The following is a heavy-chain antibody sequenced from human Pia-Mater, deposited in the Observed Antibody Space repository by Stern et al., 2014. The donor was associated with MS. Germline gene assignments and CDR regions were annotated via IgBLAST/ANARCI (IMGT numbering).Heavy chain of an antibody. V-gene: IGHV1-69*01. J-gene: IGHJ6*02. CDR2: IIPIFGTA. CDR3: ARDGRHTDNYGLDV. CDR1: GGTFNVYA. D-gene: IGHD3-9*01. Sequence: VQLVESGAEVKKPGSSGKVSCKASGGTFNVYAINWLRQAPGHGVEWMGGIIPIFGTANYAQKFQGRVTITADESTRTSSMQLSSLRYDDTAVYYCARDGRHTDNYGLDVWGQGTTVTVSS.